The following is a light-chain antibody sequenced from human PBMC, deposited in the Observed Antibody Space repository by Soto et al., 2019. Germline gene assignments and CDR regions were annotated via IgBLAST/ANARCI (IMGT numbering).Light chain of an antibody. Sequence: EIVMTQSPATLSVSPGERATLSCRASQSVNSNLAWYQQKPGQAPRLLISGASTRATGIPARFSGSGSETEFPLTISGLQSEDFAVYYCQQYNNWWTFGQGTKVEMK. J-gene: IGKJ1*01. CDR2: GAS. CDR1: QSVNSN. CDR3: QQYNNWWT. V-gene: IGKV3-15*01.